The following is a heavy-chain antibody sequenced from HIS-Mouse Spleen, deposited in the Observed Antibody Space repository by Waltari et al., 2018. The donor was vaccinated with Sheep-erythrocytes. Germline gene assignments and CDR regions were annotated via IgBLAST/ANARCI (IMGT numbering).Heavy chain of an antibody. CDR1: GYTFTGYY. CDR3: ARDLKCSSGWWFDP. CDR2: INPNSGGT. D-gene: IGHD6-19*01. Sequence: QVQLVQSGAEVKKPGASVKVSCKASGYTFTGYYMHWVRQAPGQGLEWMGWINPNSGGTNYAQKVQGRVTMTRDTSISTAYMELSRLRSDDTAVYYCARDLKCSSGWWFDPWGQGTLVTVSS. V-gene: IGHV1-2*02. J-gene: IGHJ5*02.